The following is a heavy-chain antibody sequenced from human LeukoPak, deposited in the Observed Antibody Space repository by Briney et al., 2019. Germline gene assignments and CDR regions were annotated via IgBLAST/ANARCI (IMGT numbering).Heavy chain of an antibody. CDR2: ISAYNGNT. Sequence: ASVKVSCKASGYTFTSYGISWVRQAPGQGLEWMGWISAYNGNTNYAQKLQGRVTMTTDTSPSTAYMELRSLRSDDTAVYYCARDIRRRLLWFGEIPPFDPWGQGTLVTVSS. CDR1: GYTFTSYG. J-gene: IGHJ5*02. CDR3: ARDIRRRLLWFGEIPPFDP. V-gene: IGHV1-18*04. D-gene: IGHD3-10*01.